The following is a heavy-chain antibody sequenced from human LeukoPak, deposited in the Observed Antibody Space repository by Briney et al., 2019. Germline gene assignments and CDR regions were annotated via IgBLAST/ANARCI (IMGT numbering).Heavy chain of an antibody. D-gene: IGHD3-10*01. Sequence: GGSLRLSCAASRFTFSSYWMHWVRQAPGKGLVWVSRINSDGSSASYADSVKGRFTISRDNAKNTLYLQMNSLRAEDTAVYYCAGSTLFYEDWYFDLWGRGTLVTVSS. J-gene: IGHJ2*01. V-gene: IGHV3-74*01. CDR1: RFTFSSYW. CDR2: INSDGSSA. CDR3: AGSTLFYEDWYFDL.